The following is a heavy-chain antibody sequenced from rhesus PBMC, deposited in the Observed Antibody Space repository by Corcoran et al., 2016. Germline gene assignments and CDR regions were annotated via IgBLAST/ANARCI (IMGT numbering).Heavy chain of an antibody. CDR3: ARHYYDSGYYVFGAFDF. D-gene: IGHD3-28*01. J-gene: IGHJ3*01. Sequence: QLQLQESGPGLVKPSETLSLTCAVSGGSISSNYWSWIRQPPGKGLEWIGRISGSGGSTDYNPSLQSRVTISTDTSKNQFSLKLSSVTAADAAVYYCARHYYDSGYYVFGAFDFWGQGLRVTVSS. CDR2: ISGSGGST. CDR1: GGSISSNY. V-gene: IGHV4-173*01.